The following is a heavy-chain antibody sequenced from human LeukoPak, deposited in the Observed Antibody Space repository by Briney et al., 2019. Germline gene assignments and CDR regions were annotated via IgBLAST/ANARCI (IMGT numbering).Heavy chain of an antibody. J-gene: IGHJ4*02. V-gene: IGHV5-51*01. CDR2: IYPGDSDT. CDR3: ARRSSGTDS. Sequence: GESLKISCKGSGYSFTTYWIGWVRQMPGKGLECMGIIYPGDSDTRYSPSFQGQVTISAHKSISTAYLQCSSLKASATAMYSCARRSSGTDSWGQGTLVTVPS. D-gene: IGHD1-26*01. CDR1: GYSFTTYW.